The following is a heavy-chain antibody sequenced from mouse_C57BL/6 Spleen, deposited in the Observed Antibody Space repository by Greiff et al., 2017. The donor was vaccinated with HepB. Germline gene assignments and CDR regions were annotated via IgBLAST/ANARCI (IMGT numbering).Heavy chain of an antibody. Sequence: VMLVESGAELARPGASVKLSCKASGYTFTSYGISWVKQRTGQGLEWIGEIYPRSGNTYYNEKFKGKATLTADKSSSTAYMELRSLTSEDSAVYFCARNPPRSDYAMDYWGQGTSVTVSS. CDR3: ARNPPRSDYAMDY. D-gene: IGHD3-2*02. CDR1: GYTFTSYG. J-gene: IGHJ4*01. V-gene: IGHV1-81*01. CDR2: IYPRSGNT.